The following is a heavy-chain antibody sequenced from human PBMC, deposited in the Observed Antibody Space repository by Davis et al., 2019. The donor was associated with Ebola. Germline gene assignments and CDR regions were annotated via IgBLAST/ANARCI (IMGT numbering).Heavy chain of an antibody. CDR2: ISSSSSYI. J-gene: IGHJ4*02. V-gene: IGHV3-21*01. Sequence: PGGSLRLSCAASGFTFSSYSMNWVRQAPGKGLEWVSSISSSSSYIYYADSVKGRFTISRDNAKNSLYLQMNSLRAEDTAVYYCARIVETSGSSMYYFDYWGQGTLVTVSS. CDR3: ARIVETSGSSMYYFDY. D-gene: IGHD1-26*01. CDR1: GFTFSSYS.